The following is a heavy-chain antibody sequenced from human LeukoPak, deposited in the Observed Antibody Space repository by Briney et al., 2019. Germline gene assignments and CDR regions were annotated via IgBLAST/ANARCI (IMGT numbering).Heavy chain of an antibody. D-gene: IGHD3-22*01. Sequence: SETLSLTCAVYGESLSGHYWSWIRQTPGKGLEWIGYIYYSGSTYYNPSLRSRVTISVDTSKNQFSLKLSSVTAADTAVYYCARSSEGRYYYDSSGFSYYYYYMDVWGKGTTVTISS. CDR2: IYYSGST. CDR1: GESLSGHY. CDR3: ARSSEGRYYYDSSGFSYYYYYMDV. V-gene: IGHV4-59*11. J-gene: IGHJ6*03.